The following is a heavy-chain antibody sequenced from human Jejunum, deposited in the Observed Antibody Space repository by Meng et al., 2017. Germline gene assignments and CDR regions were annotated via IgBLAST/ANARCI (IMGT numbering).Heavy chain of an antibody. CDR1: GCSTKRSGSD. J-gene: IGHJ1*01. V-gene: IGHV4-31*03. Sequence: HDTAPSLVNPARTLARTCTISGCSTKRSGSDWSWTHHDPGKGLECIGYIHYSGGTYYNPSLKSRVTISVDTSKNQFSLKLNSVSAADTAVYYCARATAGNSEYFQNWGQGTLVTVSS. D-gene: IGHD4-23*01. CDR3: ARATAGNSEYFQN. CDR2: IHYSGGT.